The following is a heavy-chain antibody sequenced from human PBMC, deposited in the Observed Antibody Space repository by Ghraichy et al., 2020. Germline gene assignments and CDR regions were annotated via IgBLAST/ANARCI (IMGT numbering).Heavy chain of an antibody. CDR1: GFTFSSYD. Sequence: GSLRLSCAASGFTFSSYDMHWVRQATGKGLEWVSAIGTAGDPYYPGSVKGRFTISRENAKNSLYLQMNSLRAGDTAVYYCARGGVFGVVSLGYMDVWGKGTTVTVSS. V-gene: IGHV3-13*05. D-gene: IGHD3-3*01. J-gene: IGHJ6*03. CDR3: ARGGVFGVVSLGYMDV. CDR2: IGTAGDP.